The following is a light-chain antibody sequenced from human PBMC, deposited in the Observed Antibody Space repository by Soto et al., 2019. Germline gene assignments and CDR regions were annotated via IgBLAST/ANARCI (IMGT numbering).Light chain of an antibody. J-gene: IGKJ1*01. CDR2: GAS. CDR1: QTLSNSF. V-gene: IGKV3-20*01. Sequence: RVFMQSAGTLTLSKGERATLSCRASQTLSNSFIAWYQQKPGQAPRLLIYGASTRATGIPARFSGSGSGTDFTLTISSLQAEDVAVYYCQQYYSPPRTFGQGTMVDIK. CDR3: QQYYSPPRT.